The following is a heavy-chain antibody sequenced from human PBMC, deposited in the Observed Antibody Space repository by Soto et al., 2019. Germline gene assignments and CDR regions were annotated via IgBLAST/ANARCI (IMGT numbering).Heavy chain of an antibody. CDR1: GCTFTNYY. CDR2: LSPSDGST. D-gene: IGHD1-26*01. CDR3: PRARDSGLNLYYLHY. J-gene: IGHJ4*02. V-gene: IGHV1-46*01. Sequence: SSVKVSCKASGCTFTNYYIHWVRPAPGQGLEWMGMLSPSDGSTSYSHDFQGRVTMTRDTSKSTVYMELSSLTAEDTAVYYCPRARDSGLNLYYLHYWAQGTLVTVSS.